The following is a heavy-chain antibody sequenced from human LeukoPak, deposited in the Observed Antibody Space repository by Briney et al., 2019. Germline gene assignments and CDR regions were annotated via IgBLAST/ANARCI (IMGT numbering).Heavy chain of an antibody. Sequence: TSETLSLTCTVSGGSISSYYWSWIRQPAGKGLEWIGRIYTSGSTNYNPSLKSRVTISVDTSKNQFSLKLSSVTAADTAVYYCASRGVVRGISYYFDFWGQGTLVTVSS. CDR2: IYTSGST. J-gene: IGHJ4*02. CDR1: GGSISSYY. V-gene: IGHV4-4*07. CDR3: ASRGVVRGISYYFDF. D-gene: IGHD3-10*02.